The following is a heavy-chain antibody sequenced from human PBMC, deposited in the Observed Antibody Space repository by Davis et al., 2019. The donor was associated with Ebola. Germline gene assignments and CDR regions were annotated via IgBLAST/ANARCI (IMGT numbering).Heavy chain of an antibody. CDR3: ARDLSTYFDL. Sequence: PGGSLRLSCTVSGGSISSYYWSWIRQPPGKGLEWIGYIYYSGSTNYNPSLKSRVTISVDTSKNQFSLKLSSVTAADTAVYYCARDLSTYFDLWGRGTLVTVSS. J-gene: IGHJ2*01. V-gene: IGHV4-59*01. CDR2: IYYSGST. D-gene: IGHD2/OR15-2a*01. CDR1: GGSISSYY.